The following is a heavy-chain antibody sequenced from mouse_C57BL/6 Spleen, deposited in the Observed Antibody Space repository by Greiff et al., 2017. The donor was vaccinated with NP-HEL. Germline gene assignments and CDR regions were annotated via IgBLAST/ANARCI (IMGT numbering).Heavy chain of an antibody. Sequence: VQLQQSGPELVKPGASVKIPCKASGYTFTDYNMDWVKQSHGKSLEWIGDINPNNGGTIYNQKFKGKATLTVDKSSSTAYMELRSLTSEDTAVYYCARRTGTNWYFDVWGTGTTVTVSS. CDR3: ARRTGTNWYFDV. V-gene: IGHV1-18*01. J-gene: IGHJ1*03. CDR1: GYTFTDYN. CDR2: INPNNGGT. D-gene: IGHD4-1*01.